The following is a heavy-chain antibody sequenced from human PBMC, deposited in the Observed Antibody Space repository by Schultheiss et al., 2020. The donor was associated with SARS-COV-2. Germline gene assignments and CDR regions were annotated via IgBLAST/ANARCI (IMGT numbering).Heavy chain of an antibody. J-gene: IGHJ4*02. CDR2: IWYDGSNK. CDR3: ARGETGEYSSHFDY. D-gene: IGHD6-13*01. Sequence: GGSLRLSCAASGFTFSSYGMHWVRQAPGKGLEWVAIIWYDGSNKYYADSVKGRFTISRDNSKNTLYLQMNSLRAEDTAVYYCARGETGEYSSHFDYRGQGTLVTVSS. V-gene: IGHV3-33*08. CDR1: GFTFSSYG.